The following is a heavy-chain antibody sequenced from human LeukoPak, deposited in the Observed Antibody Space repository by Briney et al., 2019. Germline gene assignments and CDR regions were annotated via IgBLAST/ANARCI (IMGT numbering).Heavy chain of an antibody. CDR1: GGSVNSGSYY. CDR2: IYYSGST. Sequence: PSETLSLTCTVSGGSVNSGSYYWSWIRQPPGKGLEWIGYIYYSGSTNYNPSLKSRVTISVDTSKNQFSLKLSSVTAADTAVYYCARAGKYSSGWFVFDYWGQGTLVTVSS. D-gene: IGHD6-19*01. V-gene: IGHV4-61*01. J-gene: IGHJ4*02. CDR3: ARAGKYSSGWFVFDY.